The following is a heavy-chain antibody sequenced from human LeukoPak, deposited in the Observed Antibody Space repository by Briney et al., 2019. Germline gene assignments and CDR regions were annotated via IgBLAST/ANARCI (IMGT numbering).Heavy chain of an antibody. V-gene: IGHV1-18*01. CDR1: VYTFTSYG. CDR3: ARGASYVILTGYSYFDY. CDR2: ICTHNGNT. Sequence: ASVKVSCKASVYTFTSYGISWVRQAPGQGLEWMGWICTHNGNTNYAQKFQGRVTMTTDTSTSTAYMELRSLRSDDTAVYYCARGASYVILTGYSYFDYWGQGTLVTVSS. J-gene: IGHJ4*02. D-gene: IGHD3-9*01.